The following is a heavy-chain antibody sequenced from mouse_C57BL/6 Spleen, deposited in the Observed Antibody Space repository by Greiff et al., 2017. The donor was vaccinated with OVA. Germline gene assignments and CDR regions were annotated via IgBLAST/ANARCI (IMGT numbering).Heavy chain of an antibody. CDR2: IDPSDSET. D-gene: IGHD1-1*01. V-gene: IGHV1-52*01. CDR3: ARGTTVVAPTAY. J-gene: IGHJ2*01. Sequence: VQLQQSGAELVRPGSSVKLSCKASGYTFTSYWMHWVKQRPIQGLEWIGNIDPSDSETHYNQKFKDKATLTVDKSSSTAYMQLSSLTSEDSAVYYCARGTTVVAPTAYWGQGTTLTVSS. CDR1: GYTFTSYW.